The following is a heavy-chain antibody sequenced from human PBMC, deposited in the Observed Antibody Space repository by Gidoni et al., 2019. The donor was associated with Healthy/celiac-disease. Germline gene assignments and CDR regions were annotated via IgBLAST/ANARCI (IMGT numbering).Heavy chain of an antibody. CDR1: GFTFSNAW. CDR3: TTEYSDYDFWSGYYEIDY. D-gene: IGHD3-3*01. J-gene: IGHJ4*02. V-gene: IGHV3-15*01. CDR2: IKSKTDGGTT. Sequence: AASGFTFSNAWMSWVRQAPGKGLEWVGRIKSKTDGGTTDYAAPVKGRFTISRDDSKNTLYLQMNSLKTEDTAVYYCTTEYSDYDFWSGYYEIDYWGQGTLVTVSS.